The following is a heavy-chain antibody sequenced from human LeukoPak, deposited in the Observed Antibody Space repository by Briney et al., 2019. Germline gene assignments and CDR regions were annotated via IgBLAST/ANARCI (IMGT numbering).Heavy chain of an antibody. J-gene: IGHJ3*02. CDR3: AREYSPYGSGSYWENDAFDI. V-gene: IGHV4-4*02. CDR1: GGSISSSNW. CDR2: IYHSGST. Sequence: SETLSLTCAVSGGSISSSNWWSWVRQPPGKGLEWIGEIYHSGSTNYNPSLKSRVTISVDKSKNQFSLKLSSVTAADTAVYYCAREYSPYGSGSYWENDAFDIWGQGTMVTVSS. D-gene: IGHD3-10*01.